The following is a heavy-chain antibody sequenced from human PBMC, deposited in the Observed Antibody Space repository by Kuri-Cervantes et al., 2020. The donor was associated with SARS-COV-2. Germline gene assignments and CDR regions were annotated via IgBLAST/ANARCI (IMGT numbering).Heavy chain of an antibody. CDR1: GGSISSGDYY. CDR3: ARDLTGGDDAFDI. V-gene: IGHV4-61*08. CDR2: IYYSGST. D-gene: IGHD7-27*01. Sequence: SETLSLTCTVSGGSISSGDYYWSWIRQPPGKGLEWIGYIYYSGSTNYNPSLKSRVTISVDTSKNQFSLKLSSVTAADTAVYYCARDLTGGDDAFDIWGQGTMVTVSS. J-gene: IGHJ3*02.